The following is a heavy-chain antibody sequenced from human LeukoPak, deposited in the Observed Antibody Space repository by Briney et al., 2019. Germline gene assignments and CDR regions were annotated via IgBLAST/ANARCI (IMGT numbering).Heavy chain of an antibody. CDR2: IHTSGST. CDR1: GGSISSYY. V-gene: IGHV4-4*07. D-gene: IGHD3-3*01. Sequence: SETLSLTCAVFGGSISSYYWSWIRQPAGKGLEWIGRIHTSGSTNSNPSLKSRVTMSVDTSKNQFSLKLSSVTAADTALYYCARDRRGWGYYGLVSIWGQGTMVTVSS. J-gene: IGHJ3*02. CDR3: ARDRRGWGYYGLVSI.